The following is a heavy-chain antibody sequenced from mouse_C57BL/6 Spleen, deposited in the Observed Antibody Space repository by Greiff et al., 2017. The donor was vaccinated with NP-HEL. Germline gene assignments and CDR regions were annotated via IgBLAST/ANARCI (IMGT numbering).Heavy chain of an antibody. Sequence: EVKLVESGGGLVKPGGSLKLSCAASGFTFSDYGMHWVRQAPEKGLEWVAYISSGRSTLYYADTVQGRFTISRDNAKNTLFLQMTSLRSEDTAMYYCARFMTSGGVFYYAMDYWGQGTSGTVSS. J-gene: IGHJ4*01. CDR3: ARFMTSGGVFYYAMDY. V-gene: IGHV5-17*01. CDR1: GFTFSDYG. D-gene: IGHD1-1*01. CDR2: ISSGRSTL.